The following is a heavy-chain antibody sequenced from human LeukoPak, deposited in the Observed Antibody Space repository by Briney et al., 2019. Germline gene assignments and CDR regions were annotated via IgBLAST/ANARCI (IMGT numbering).Heavy chain of an antibody. CDR1: GYTFTGYY. CDR3: ARVFLPLGSKLELLVTWFDP. V-gene: IGHV1-2*02. CDR2: INPNSGGT. Sequence: ASVKVSCKASGYTFTGYYMHWVRQAPGQGLEWMGWINPNSGGTNYAQKFQGRITMTTDTSITTAYMELSRLRSDDTAVYYCARVFLPLGSKLELLVTWFDPWGQGTLVTVSS. D-gene: IGHD1-7*01. J-gene: IGHJ5*02.